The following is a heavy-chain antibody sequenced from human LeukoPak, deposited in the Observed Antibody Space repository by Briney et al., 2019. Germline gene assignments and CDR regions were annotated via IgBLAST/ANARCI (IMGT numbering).Heavy chain of an antibody. J-gene: IGHJ4*02. V-gene: IGHV3-23*01. Sequence: GSLRLSCAASGFTFSSYAMSWVRQAPGKGLEWVSAISGSGGSTYYADSVKGRFTISRDNSKNTLYLQMNSLRAEDTAVYYCAKGRITIFGVVIPFDYWGQGTLVTVSS. D-gene: IGHD3-3*01. CDR2: ISGSGGST. CDR3: AKGRITIFGVVIPFDY. CDR1: GFTFSSYA.